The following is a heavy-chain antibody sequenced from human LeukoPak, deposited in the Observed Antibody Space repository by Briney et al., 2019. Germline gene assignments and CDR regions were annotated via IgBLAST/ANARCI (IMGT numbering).Heavy chain of an antibody. CDR3: ARAVWGHIAARPYYYYMDV. CDR2: IIPTFGTA. D-gene: IGHD6-6*01. Sequence: ASVKVSCKASGGTFSSYAISWVRQAPGQGLEWMGGIIPTFGTANYAQKFQGRVTITTDESTSTAYMELSSLRSEDTAVYYCARAVWGHIAARPYYYYMDVWGKGTTVTVSS. J-gene: IGHJ6*03. V-gene: IGHV1-69*05. CDR1: GGTFSSYA.